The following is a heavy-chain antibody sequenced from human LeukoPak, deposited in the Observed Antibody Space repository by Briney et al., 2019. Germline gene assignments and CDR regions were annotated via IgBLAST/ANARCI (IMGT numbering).Heavy chain of an antibody. CDR3: ARGQSSSLFWNDFTYYYYYMDV. J-gene: IGHJ6*03. Sequence: PGGSLRLSCAASGFTFSSYWMSGVGQAQGKGGEGGAKIKKEGREKYYVDSVKGRFTISRDNAKNSLYLQMNSLRAEDTAVYYCARGQSSSLFWNDFTYYYYYMDVWGKGTTVTVSS. CDR1: GFTFSSYW. D-gene: IGHD1-1*01. V-gene: IGHV3-7*01. CDR2: IKKEGREK.